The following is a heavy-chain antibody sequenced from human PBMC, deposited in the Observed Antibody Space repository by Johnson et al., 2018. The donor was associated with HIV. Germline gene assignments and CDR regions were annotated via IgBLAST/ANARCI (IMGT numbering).Heavy chain of an antibody. Sequence: LLVESGGGLVQPGRSLRLSCAASGFTFDDYAMHWVRQAPGKGLEWVSGISWNSGSIGYADSVKGRFTISRDNAKNSLYLQMNKLRAEDTAVYFCASQVRGLRLGVDAFDIWGQGTMVTVSS. CDR3: ASQVRGLRLGVDAFDI. D-gene: IGHD3-16*01. V-gene: IGHV3-9*01. J-gene: IGHJ3*02. CDR1: GFTFDDYA. CDR2: ISWNSGSI.